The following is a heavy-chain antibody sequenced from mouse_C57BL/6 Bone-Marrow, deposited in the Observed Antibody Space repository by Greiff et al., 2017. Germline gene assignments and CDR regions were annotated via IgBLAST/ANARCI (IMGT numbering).Heavy chain of an antibody. CDR2: IYPGDGDT. V-gene: IGHV1-82*01. D-gene: IGHD3-2*02. CDR3: ARWDSSGYYYAMDD. Sequence: VKLQESGPELVKPGASVKISCKASGYAFSSSWMNWVKQRPGKGLEWIGRIYPGDGDTNYNGKFKGKATLTADKSSSTAYMQLSSLTSEDSAVYFCARWDSSGYYYAMDDWGQGTSVTVSS. CDR1: GYAFSSSW. J-gene: IGHJ4*01.